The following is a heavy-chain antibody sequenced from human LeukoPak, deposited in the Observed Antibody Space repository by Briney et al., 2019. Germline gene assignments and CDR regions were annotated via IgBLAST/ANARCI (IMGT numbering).Heavy chain of an antibody. D-gene: IGHD6-19*01. CDR2: VSTTGGST. V-gene: IGHV3-23*01. CDR3: AKCSGWFVRGKDYYYYYMDV. CDR1: GFTFRNYG. Sequence: GGSLRLSCAASGFTFRNYGMSWVRQAPGKGLEWVSTVSTTGGSTYYADSVKGRFTISRDNSKDTLYLQMNSLRAEDTAVYYCAKCSGWFVRGKDYYYYYMDVWGKGTTVTVSS. J-gene: IGHJ6*03.